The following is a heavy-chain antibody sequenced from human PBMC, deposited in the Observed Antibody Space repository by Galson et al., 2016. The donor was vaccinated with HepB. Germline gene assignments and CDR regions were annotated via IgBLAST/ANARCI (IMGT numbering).Heavy chain of an antibody. CDR3: ARIGPNQFGSGSHFDY. J-gene: IGHJ4*02. D-gene: IGHD3-10*01. CDR1: GGSFSSYS. Sequence: SVKVSCKASGGSFSSYSISWVRQAPGQGLEWMGGIILIFDTANYAQKFQDRVTITADESTKTAYMELRSLRSEDTAVYYCARIGPNQFGSGSHFDYWGQGTLVTVSS. CDR2: IILIFDTA. V-gene: IGHV1-69*13.